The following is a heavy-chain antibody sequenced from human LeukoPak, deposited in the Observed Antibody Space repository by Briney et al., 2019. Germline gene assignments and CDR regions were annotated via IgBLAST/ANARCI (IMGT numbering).Heavy chain of an antibody. CDR1: GGSFSGNY. V-gene: IGHV4-34*01. J-gene: IGHJ3*02. CDR3: ALSLGSQDAFHI. CDR2: INHSGRT. Sequence: PSETLSLTCAVYGGSFSGNYWIWIRQPPGKGLEWIGEINHSGRTNYNPSLKSRVSISGDTSKKQFSLKVSSVTAADTAVYYCALSLGSQDAFHIWGQGTMVTISS. D-gene: IGHD1-26*01.